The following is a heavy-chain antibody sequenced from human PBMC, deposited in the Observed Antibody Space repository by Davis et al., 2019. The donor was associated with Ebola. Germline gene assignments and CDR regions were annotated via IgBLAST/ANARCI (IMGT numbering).Heavy chain of an antibody. D-gene: IGHD2-21*02. CDR3: AKAGAVTAPGLYFQH. Sequence: GGSLRLSCAASGFIFSNYAMHWVRQAPGKGLEWVAVISYNGVNKNCADSVKGRFTISRDNSKNAVDLEMNSLRGDDTAVYYCAKAGAVTAPGLYFQHWGQGTLVTVSS. CDR2: ISYNGVNK. CDR1: GFIFSNYA. V-gene: IGHV3-30-3*01. J-gene: IGHJ1*01.